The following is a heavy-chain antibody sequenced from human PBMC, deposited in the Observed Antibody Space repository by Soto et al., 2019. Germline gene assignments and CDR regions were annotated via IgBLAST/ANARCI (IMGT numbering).Heavy chain of an antibody. D-gene: IGHD6-13*01. J-gene: IGHJ5*02. Sequence: SETLSLTCTVSGGSISSYYWSWIRQPPGKGLEWIGYIYYSGSTNYNPSLKSRVTISVDTSKNQFSLKLSSVTAADTAVYYCASSKPYSSSWYWFDPWGQGTLVTVSS. CDR2: IYYSGST. V-gene: IGHV4-59*01. CDR3: ASSKPYSSSWYWFDP. CDR1: GGSISSYY.